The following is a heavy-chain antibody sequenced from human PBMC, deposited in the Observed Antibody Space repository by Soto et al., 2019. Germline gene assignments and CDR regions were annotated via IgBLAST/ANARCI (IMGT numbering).Heavy chain of an antibody. CDR3: STTSDYYDSSGYSS. V-gene: IGHV3-15*01. Sequence: EVQLVESGGGLVKPGGSLRLSCAASGFTFSNAWMSWVRQAPGKGLEWVGRIKSKTDGGTTDYAAPVKGRFTISRDDSKNTLYLQMNSLKTEDTAVYYCSTTSDYYDSSGYSSWGQGTLVTVSS. J-gene: IGHJ5*02. D-gene: IGHD3-22*01. CDR2: IKSKTDGGTT. CDR1: GFTFSNAW.